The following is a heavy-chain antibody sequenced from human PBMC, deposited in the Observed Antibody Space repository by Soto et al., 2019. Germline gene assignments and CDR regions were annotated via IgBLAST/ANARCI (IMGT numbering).Heavy chain of an antibody. D-gene: IGHD1-1*01. Sequence: QVQLLQSGAEVKKPGASVRVSCKASGYVFPDYLIHWVRQAPGQGLEWMGWINPDTGVTVYAQHFQGRVTMSSGTPVNSVSMELSRLRSGDTALYYCARSAQYSASLEFDYWGQGTLVAVSS. CDR1: GYVFPDYL. CDR2: INPDTGVT. CDR3: ARSAQYSASLEFDY. V-gene: IGHV1-2*02. J-gene: IGHJ4*02.